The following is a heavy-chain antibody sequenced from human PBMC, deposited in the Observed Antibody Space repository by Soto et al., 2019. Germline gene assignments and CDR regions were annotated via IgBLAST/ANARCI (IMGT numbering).Heavy chain of an antibody. D-gene: IGHD2-15*01. V-gene: IGHV3-53*02. J-gene: IGHJ6*02. CDR3: GRGLVASSRRLRNEDCYYGMDV. CDR2: LDRGGST. CDR1: GFTVSSNY. Sequence: EVQLVETGGGLIQPGGSLRLSCAASGFTVSSNYMSWVRQAPGKGLEWVSVLDRGGSTYYAGSVKGRFTISRDNSKKTLYLQMNSLRAEDKAVYYCGRGLVASSRRLRNEDCYYGMDVWGQGTTVTVSS.